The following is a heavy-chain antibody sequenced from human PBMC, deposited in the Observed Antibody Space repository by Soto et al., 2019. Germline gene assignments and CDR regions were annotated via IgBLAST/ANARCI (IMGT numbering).Heavy chain of an antibody. V-gene: IGHV3-49*03. D-gene: IGHD5-18*01. CDR2: IKSKAFGGTP. Sequence: GGSLRLSCSPSGFTFGDYAMNWFRQAPGKGLEWVGFIKSKAFGGTPEYAASVKGRFTISRDDSMSIAYLQMNSLKTDDTAVYYCTNYHYGRGFSSGAFDSWGKGISVTVSS. CDR1: GFTFGDYA. CDR3: TNYHYGRGFSSGAFDS. J-gene: IGHJ4*02.